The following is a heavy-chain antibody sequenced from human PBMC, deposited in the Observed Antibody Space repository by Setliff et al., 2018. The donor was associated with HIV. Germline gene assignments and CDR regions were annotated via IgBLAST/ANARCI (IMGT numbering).Heavy chain of an antibody. D-gene: IGHD3-10*02. J-gene: IGHJ4*02. V-gene: IGHV3-15*05. CDR2: ISSKADGGTT. CDR1: GYTFTSYW. CDR3: SGMFLGF. Sequence: GESLKISCKVSGYTFTSYWIAWVRQMPGKGLEWVGHISSKADGGTTVFAAPVRGRCSISRDDSTNTMYLQMSGVKTEDTAIYYCSGMFLGFWGPGTLVTVSS.